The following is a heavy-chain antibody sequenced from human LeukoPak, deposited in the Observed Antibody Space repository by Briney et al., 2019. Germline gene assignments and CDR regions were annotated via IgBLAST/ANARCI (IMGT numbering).Heavy chain of an antibody. CDR1: GFTFSTYW. J-gene: IGHJ4*02. V-gene: IGHV3-74*01. CDR3: TRATAVAFVY. Sequence: GGSLRLSCAASGFTFSTYWMHWVRQAPGKGLVWVSRINPDGTSTSNADSVKGRFTISRDNAKNTVYLQVNSLRAEDTAVYYCTRATAVAFVYWGQGTLVTV. CDR2: INPDGTST. D-gene: IGHD6-19*01.